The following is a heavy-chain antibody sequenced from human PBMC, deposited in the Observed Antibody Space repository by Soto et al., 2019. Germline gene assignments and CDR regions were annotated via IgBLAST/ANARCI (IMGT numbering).Heavy chain of an antibody. D-gene: IGHD3-10*01. V-gene: IGHV4-39*01. CDR3: ARHAYYDWFDP. CDR2: IYYSGST. J-gene: IGHJ5*02. CDR1: GGSISSSSYY. Sequence: SETLSLTCTVSGGSISSSSYYWGWIRQPPGKGLEWIGSIYYSGSTYYNPSLKSRVTISVDTSKNQFSLKLSSVTAADTAVYYCARHAYYDWFDPWGQGPLVT.